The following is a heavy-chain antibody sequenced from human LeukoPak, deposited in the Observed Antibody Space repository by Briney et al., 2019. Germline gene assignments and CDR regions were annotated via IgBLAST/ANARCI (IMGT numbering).Heavy chain of an antibody. CDR1: GFRVRSYG. CDR2: VWGDGSRK. D-gene: IGHD2-15*01. CDR3: ARGSPLHPNDFDY. V-gene: IGHV3-33*01. Sequence: HPGGSLRLSCAASGFRVRSYGMHWVRQAPGKGLEWVAIVWGDGSRKEYGDAVKGRFTVSRDESEDTVYLQMNNLRVEDTAVYYCARGSPLHPNDFDYWGQGILVTVSS. J-gene: IGHJ4*02.